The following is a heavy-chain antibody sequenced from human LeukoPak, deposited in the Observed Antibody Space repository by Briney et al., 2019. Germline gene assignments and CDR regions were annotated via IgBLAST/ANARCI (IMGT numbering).Heavy chain of an antibody. D-gene: IGHD2-2*01. Sequence: PGRSLRLSCAAPGFTFDDYAMHWVRQAPGKGLEWVSGISWNSGSIGYADSVKGRFTISRDNAKNSLYLQMNSLRDEDTALYYCANLGSAGCRRITSCSAYMDVWGKGTTVTVSS. CDR1: GFTFDDYA. CDR3: ANLGSAGCRRITSCSAYMDV. J-gene: IGHJ6*03. V-gene: IGHV3-9*01. CDR2: ISWNSGSI.